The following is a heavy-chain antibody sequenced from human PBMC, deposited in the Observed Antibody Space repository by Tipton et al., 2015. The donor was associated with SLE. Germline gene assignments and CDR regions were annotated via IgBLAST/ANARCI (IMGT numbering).Heavy chain of an antibody. D-gene: IGHD3-3*01. CDR2: ISHSGST. Sequence: TLSLTCGVNGGSFSGYSWSWIRQPPGKGLEWIGEISHSGSTNYNPSLKNRVTISVDTSKNQFSLKLSSVTAADTAVYYCARVAYDFWSGYGDYYYGMDVWGQGTTVTVSS. CDR1: GGSFSGYS. V-gene: IGHV4-34*01. CDR3: ARVAYDFWSGYGDYYYGMDV. J-gene: IGHJ6*02.